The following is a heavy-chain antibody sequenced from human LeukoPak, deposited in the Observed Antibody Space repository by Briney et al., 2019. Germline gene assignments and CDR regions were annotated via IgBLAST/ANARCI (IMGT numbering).Heavy chain of an antibody. CDR1: GGSISSGDYY. CDR3: ASIVLFGVVFFDY. Sequence: SQTLSRTCTVSGGSISSGDYYWSWIRQPPGKGLEWIGYIYYSGSTYYNPSLKSRVTISVDTSKNQFSLKLSSVTAADTAVYYCASIVLFGVVFFDYWGQGTLVTVSS. J-gene: IGHJ4*02. V-gene: IGHV4-30-4*08. D-gene: IGHD3-3*01. CDR2: IYYSGST.